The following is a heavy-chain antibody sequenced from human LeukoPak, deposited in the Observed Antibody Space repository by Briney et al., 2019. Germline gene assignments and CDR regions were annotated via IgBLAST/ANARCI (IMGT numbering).Heavy chain of an antibody. CDR2: ISWNSGSI. D-gene: IGHD6-19*01. CDR1: GFTFDDYA. Sequence: RAGGSLRLSCAASGFTFDDYAMHWVRQAPGKGLEWVSGISWNSGSIGYADSVKGRFTISRDNAKNSLYLQMNSLRAEDTAVYYCAKDWGDSGWYIDSWGQGTLVTVSS. V-gene: IGHV3-9*01. CDR3: AKDWGDSGWYIDS. J-gene: IGHJ4*02.